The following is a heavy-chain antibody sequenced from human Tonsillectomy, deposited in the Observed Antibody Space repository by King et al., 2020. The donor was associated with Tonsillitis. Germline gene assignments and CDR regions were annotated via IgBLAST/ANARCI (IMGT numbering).Heavy chain of an antibody. J-gene: IGHJ4*02. Sequence: QLVQSGAEVKKPGESLRISCKGSGYNFTNYWITWVRQMPGKGLEWMGRIDPSDSYTNYSPSFQGHVTISTDKSISTAYLQWSSLKASDTAMYYCARHLYGDYNFHYWGQGTLVTVSS. V-gene: IGHV5-10-1*01. D-gene: IGHD4-17*01. CDR2: IDPSDSYT. CDR3: ARHLYGDYNFHY. CDR1: GYNFTNYW.